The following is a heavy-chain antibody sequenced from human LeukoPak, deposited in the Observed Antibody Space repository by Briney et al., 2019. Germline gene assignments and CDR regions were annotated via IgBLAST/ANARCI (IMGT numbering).Heavy chain of an antibody. CDR2: ISGSGGST. Sequence: GGSLRLSCAASGFTFSSYSMSWVRQAPGKGLEWVSAISGSGGSTYYADSEKGRFTISRDNSKNTLYLQMNSRRAEDTAAYYCAKGSEYDFWSGYFYYFDYWGQGTLVTVSS. V-gene: IGHV3-23*01. CDR3: AKGSEYDFWSGYFYYFDY. CDR1: GFTFSSYS. J-gene: IGHJ4*02. D-gene: IGHD3-3*01.